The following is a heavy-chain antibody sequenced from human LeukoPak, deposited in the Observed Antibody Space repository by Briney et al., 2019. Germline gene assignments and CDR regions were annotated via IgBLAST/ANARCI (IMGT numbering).Heavy chain of an antibody. CDR3: AKIASGGARFDP. D-gene: IGHD6-13*01. J-gene: IGHJ5*02. CDR2: IYYSGIT. V-gene: IGHV4-39*01. CDR1: GGSIISNHF. Sequence: SETLSLTCTVSGGSIISNHFWGWIRQPPGKGLEWIGSIYYSGITYYNTSLKSRVTMAVDTSKNQISLHLSSVTAADTAVYYCAKIASGGARFDPWGQGTLVTVSS.